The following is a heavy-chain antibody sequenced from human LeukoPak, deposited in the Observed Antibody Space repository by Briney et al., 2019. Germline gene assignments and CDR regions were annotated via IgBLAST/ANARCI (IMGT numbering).Heavy chain of an antibody. D-gene: IGHD1-7*01. CDR1: GFSFSNYW. V-gene: IGHV3-7*01. Sequence: AGGSLRLSCAASGFSFSNYWMNWVRQAPGKGLEWVANIKQDGSEKYYVDSVKGRFTTSRDNAKNSLYLQMNSLRAEDTAVYYCARVGYWNYVIHYYYYMDVWGKGTTVTVSS. CDR3: ARVGYWNYVIHYYYYMDV. J-gene: IGHJ6*03. CDR2: IKQDGSEK.